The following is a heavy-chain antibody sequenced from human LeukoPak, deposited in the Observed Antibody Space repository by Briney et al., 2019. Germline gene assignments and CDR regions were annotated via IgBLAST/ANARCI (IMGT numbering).Heavy chain of an antibody. J-gene: IGHJ4*02. V-gene: IGHV3-30*02. D-gene: IGHD2-2*01. CDR2: IRYDGSNK. Sequence: PGGSLRLSCAASGFTFSSYGMHWVRQAPGKGLEWVAFIRYDGSNKYYADSVRGRFTISRDNSKNTLYLQMNSLRAEDTAVYYCAKTRESTYQLLFHWGQGTLVTVSS. CDR3: AKTRESTYQLLFH. CDR1: GFTFSSYG.